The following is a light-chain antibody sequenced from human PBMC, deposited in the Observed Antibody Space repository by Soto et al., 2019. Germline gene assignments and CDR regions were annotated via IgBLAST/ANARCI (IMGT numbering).Light chain of an antibody. V-gene: IGLV1-51*01. J-gene: IGLJ1*01. Sequence: QSVMTQPPSVSAAPGQKVTISCSGSSSNIGGNSVSWYQQLPGRAPKHLIFDDNKRPSGIPYRFSGSKSGTSATLGITGFQTGDEADYYCGSWDSSLSAYVFGTGTKLTVL. CDR2: DDN. CDR3: GSWDSSLSAYV. CDR1: SSNIGGNS.